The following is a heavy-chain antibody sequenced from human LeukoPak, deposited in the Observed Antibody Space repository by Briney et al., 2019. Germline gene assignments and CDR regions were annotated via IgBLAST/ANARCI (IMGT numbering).Heavy chain of an antibody. J-gene: IGHJ6*02. Sequence: PGGSLRLSCAASGFTFSSYAMSWVRQAPGKGLEWVSSISSSSSYIYYADSVKGRFTISRDNAKNSLYLQMNSLRAEDTAVYYCAKNYYDSTQNYYYYGMDVWGQGTTVTVSS. CDR3: AKNYYDSTQNYYYYGMDV. CDR1: GFTFSSYA. V-gene: IGHV3-21*01. CDR2: ISSSSSYI. D-gene: IGHD3-22*01.